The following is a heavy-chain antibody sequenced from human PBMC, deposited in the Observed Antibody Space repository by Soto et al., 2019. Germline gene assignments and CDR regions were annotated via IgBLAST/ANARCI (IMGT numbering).Heavy chain of an antibody. D-gene: IGHD6-19*01. CDR2: VSHDGRNT. Sequence: SLRLSCAASGFTVSDYAMHWVRKAPGKGLEWVAVVSHDGRNTHYADSVKGRFTISRDSSKNTVSLEMTSLRAEDTAVYYCAKGGRQWLVTSDFNYWGQGALVTVSS. J-gene: IGHJ4*02. CDR1: GFTVSDYA. V-gene: IGHV3-30*18. CDR3: AKGGRQWLVTSDFNY.